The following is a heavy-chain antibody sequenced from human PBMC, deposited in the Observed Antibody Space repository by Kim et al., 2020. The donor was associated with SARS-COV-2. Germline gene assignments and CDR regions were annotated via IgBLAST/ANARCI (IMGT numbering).Heavy chain of an antibody. D-gene: IGHD3-22*01. J-gene: IGHJ6*02. CDR3: AREFSYYETNYGMDV. V-gene: IGHV3-74*01. CDR2: INPDGSSP. Sequence: GGSLRLSCAASGFTFSSYWMHWVRQAPGKGLVWVSRINPDGSSPSYADSVKGRFTISRDNAKNTLSLQLKSLRVEDTAVYYCAREFSYYETNYGMDVWGQGTTVAVSS. CDR1: GFTFSSYW.